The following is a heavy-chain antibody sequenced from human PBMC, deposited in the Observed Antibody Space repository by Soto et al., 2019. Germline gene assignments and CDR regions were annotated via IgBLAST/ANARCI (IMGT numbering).Heavy chain of an antibody. J-gene: IGHJ6*02. CDR1: GFTFSSYA. CDR2: ISYDGSNK. Sequence: GGSLRLSCAASGFTFSSYAMHWVRQAPGKGLEWVAVISYDGSNKYYADNVKGRFTISRDNSKNTLYLQMNSLRAEDTVVYYCSRDGAYYDSSGYYHYYGMDVWGQGTTVTVSS. V-gene: IGHV3-30-3*01. CDR3: SRDGAYYDSSGYYHYYGMDV. D-gene: IGHD3-22*01.